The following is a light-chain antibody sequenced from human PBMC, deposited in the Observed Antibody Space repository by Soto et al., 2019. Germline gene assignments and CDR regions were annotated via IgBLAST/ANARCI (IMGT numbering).Light chain of an antibody. CDR3: QQYDNAPQT. CDR1: QRVGRNY. V-gene: IGKV3-20*01. Sequence: EIVLTQSPGTLFLSPGERATLSCRASQRVGRNYLAWYQQKPGQAPRLLIHRISTRATGIPDRFSGSGSATDFTLTISRLEPEDFAVYYCQQYDNAPQTFGQGTRVEIK. J-gene: IGKJ1*01. CDR2: RIS.